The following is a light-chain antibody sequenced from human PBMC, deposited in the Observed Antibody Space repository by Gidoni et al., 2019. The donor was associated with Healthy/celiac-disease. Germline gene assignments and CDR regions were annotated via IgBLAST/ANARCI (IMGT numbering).Light chain of an antibody. V-gene: IGKV3-20*01. J-gene: IGKJ1*01. CDR2: GAS. Sequence: DMVLTQSPGTLSLSPEEIATLSCRASQSVSSSYLAWYQQKPGQAPRLLIYGASSRATGIPDRFSGSGSGTDFTLTISRLEPEDFAVYYCQQYGSSPRTFGQGTKVEIK. CDR3: QQYGSSPRT. CDR1: QSVSSSY.